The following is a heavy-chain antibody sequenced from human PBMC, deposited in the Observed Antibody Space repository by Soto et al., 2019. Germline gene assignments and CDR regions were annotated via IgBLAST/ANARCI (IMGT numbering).Heavy chain of an antibody. D-gene: IGHD1-26*01. V-gene: IGHV3-30*03. CDR3: VTGDGNYFGY. CDR1: GFTFSNNG. J-gene: IGHJ4*02. CDR2: ISNDESNT. Sequence: QVQLVESGGGVVQPGWSLRLSCAASGFTFSNNGMHWVRQAPGKGLEWVAFISNDESNTYYVDSVKGRFSISRDKSQNTLYLKMTSLRGEDTAVCYCVTGDGNYFGYWGQGTLVTVSS.